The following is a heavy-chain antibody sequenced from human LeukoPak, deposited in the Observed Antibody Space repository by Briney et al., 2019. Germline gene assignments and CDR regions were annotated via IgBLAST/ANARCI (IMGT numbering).Heavy chain of an antibody. CDR2: IGGDGGST. D-gene: IGHD5-24*01. CDR3: AKDKGDGEYVDY. V-gene: IGHV3-43*02. J-gene: IGHJ4*02. CDR1: GFSFDDYA. Sequence: PGGSLRLSCAASGFSFDDYAMLWVRQGPGKGLEWVSLIGGDGGSTYYGDSVKGRFTISRDNSKNSLYLEMNSLKIEDTGLYYCAKDKGDGEYVDYWGQGTLVTVSS.